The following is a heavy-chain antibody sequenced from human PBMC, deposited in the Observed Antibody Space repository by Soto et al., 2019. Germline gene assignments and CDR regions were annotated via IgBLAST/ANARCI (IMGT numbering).Heavy chain of an antibody. V-gene: IGHV4-39*01. J-gene: IGHJ4*02. CDR1: GGSISSSSYY. D-gene: IGHD4-17*01. Sequence: SETLSLTCTVSGGSISSSSYYWGWIRQPPGKGLEWIGTMYYSGSTYYNPSLKSRVTISVDMSKNQFSLKLSSVTAADTAVYYCAKNGSGDYDLDYWGQGXLVTVSS. CDR3: AKNGSGDYDLDY. CDR2: MYYSGST.